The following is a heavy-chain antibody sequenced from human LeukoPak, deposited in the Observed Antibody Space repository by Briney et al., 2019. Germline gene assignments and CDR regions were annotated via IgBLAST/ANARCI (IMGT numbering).Heavy chain of an antibody. CDR1: GDSITSGSYY. D-gene: IGHD2-2*01. J-gene: IGHJ1*01. V-gene: IGHV4-61*02. CDR3: ARGNRGYAAFQH. Sequence: PSRTLSLTCIVSGDSITSGSYYWSWVRQSAGKGLEWIGRIYTSGSTHYNPSLKSRVTISVDTSKNQFSLKLSSVTAADTAVNYCARGNRGYAAFQHWGQGTLVTVSS. CDR2: IYTSGST.